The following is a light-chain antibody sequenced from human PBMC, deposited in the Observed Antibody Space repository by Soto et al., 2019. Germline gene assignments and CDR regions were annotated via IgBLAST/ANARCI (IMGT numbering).Light chain of an antibody. Sequence: DIQMTQSPSSLSAGVGDRVTVSCRASQSIMNCLYWYQHKPGKAPKLLIYAASSLQGGVPSRFSGSGSATDFTLIISNFQPEDFATYYCQQSYRTPHTFGQGTKVEIK. CDR1: QSIMNC. V-gene: IGKV1-39*01. CDR2: AAS. CDR3: QQSYRTPHT. J-gene: IGKJ1*01.